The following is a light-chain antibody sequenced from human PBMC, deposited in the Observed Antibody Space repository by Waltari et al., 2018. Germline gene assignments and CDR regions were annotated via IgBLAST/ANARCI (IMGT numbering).Light chain of an antibody. Sequence: QSALTQPASVSESPGQSVTIPCPGTSSAIGNYNHVSWYQQHPGKAPKLIIFEVYDRPSGVSDRFSASKSANTASLTISGLQAEDEADYYCSSYTNSSTWVFGGGTSLTVL. CDR3: SSYTNSSTWV. CDR2: EVY. CDR1: SSAIGNYNH. V-gene: IGLV2-14*01. J-gene: IGLJ3*02.